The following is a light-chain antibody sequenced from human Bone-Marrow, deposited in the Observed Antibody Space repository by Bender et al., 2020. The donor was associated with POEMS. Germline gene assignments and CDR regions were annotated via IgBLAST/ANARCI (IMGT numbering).Light chain of an antibody. CDR2: QDT. V-gene: IGLV3-1*01. J-gene: IGLJ3*02. Sequence: SYDLTQPASVSVSPGQTASITCSGNKLVDKYVFWYQQRPGQSPVLVISQDTKRPSGIPERFSGSNSGNTATLTISGTQAVDEADYYCQAWDSGTAVFGGGTKLTVL. CDR3: QAWDSGTAV. CDR1: KLVDKY.